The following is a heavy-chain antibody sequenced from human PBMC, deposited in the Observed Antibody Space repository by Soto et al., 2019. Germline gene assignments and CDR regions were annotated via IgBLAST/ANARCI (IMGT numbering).Heavy chain of an antibody. V-gene: IGHV5-51*01. CDR3: ARQCGSGRYYKGPDAFDI. J-gene: IGHJ3*02. CDR1: GYSFTSYW. Sequence: GESLKISCKGSGYSFTSYWIGWVRQMPGKGLEWMGIIYPGDSDTRYSPSFQGQVTISADKSISTAYLQWCSLKASDTAMYYCARQCGSGRYYKGPDAFDIWGQGTMVTVSS. CDR2: IYPGDSDT. D-gene: IGHD3-10*01.